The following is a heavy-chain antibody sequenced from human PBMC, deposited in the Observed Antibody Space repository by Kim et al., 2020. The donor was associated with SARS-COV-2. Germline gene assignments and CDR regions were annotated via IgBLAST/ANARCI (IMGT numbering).Heavy chain of an antibody. CDR1: GDSVSSNSAA. CDR2: TYYRSKWYN. Sequence: SQTLSLTCAISGDSVSSNSAAWNWIRQSPSRGLEWLGRTYYRSKWYNDYVVSVKSRITINPDTSKNQFSLQLNSVTPEDTAVYYCARDLKEAGHYYYYGMDVWGQGTTVTVSS. CDR3: ARDLKEAGHYYYYGMDV. V-gene: IGHV6-1*01. D-gene: IGHD6-19*01. J-gene: IGHJ6*02.